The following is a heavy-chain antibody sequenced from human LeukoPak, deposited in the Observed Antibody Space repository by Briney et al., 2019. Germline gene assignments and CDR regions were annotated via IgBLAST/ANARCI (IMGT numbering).Heavy chain of an antibody. D-gene: IGHD2-2*01. Sequence: ASVKVSCKVSGYTLTELSMHWVRQAPGKGLEWMGGFDPEDGETIYAQKFQGRVTMTEDTSTDTAYMELSSLRSEDTAVYYCATDPLYHCSSTSCPYYYYYGMDVWGQGTTVTVPS. CDR2: FDPEDGET. J-gene: IGHJ6*02. V-gene: IGHV1-24*01. CDR1: GYTLTELS. CDR3: ATDPLYHCSSTSCPYYYYYGMDV.